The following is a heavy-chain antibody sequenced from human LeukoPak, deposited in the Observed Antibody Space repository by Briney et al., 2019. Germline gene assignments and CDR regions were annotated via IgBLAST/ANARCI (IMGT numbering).Heavy chain of an antibody. CDR2: INRSGST. CDR1: GGSFSGYY. CDR3: ARGQPTYSSSWYANY. Sequence: SETLSLTCAVYGGSFSGYYWTWIRQPPGKGLEWIGEINRSGSTNYNPSLKSRVTISVDTSKNQFSLKLSSVTAADTAVYYCARGQPTYSSSWYANYWGQGTLVTVSS. D-gene: IGHD6-13*01. V-gene: IGHV4-34*01. J-gene: IGHJ4*02.